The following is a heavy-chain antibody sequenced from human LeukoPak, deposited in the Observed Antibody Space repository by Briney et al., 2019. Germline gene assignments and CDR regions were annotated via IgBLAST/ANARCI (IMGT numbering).Heavy chain of an antibody. CDR3: ARGEMATIEFDY. CDR2: VYYTGYS. Sequence: SETLSLTCSVSGGLISSSGNFYWGWIRQVPGKGLEWIGSVYYTGYSYDNPSLKSRVTISVDTSKNQFSLKLSSVTAADTAVYYCARGEMATIEFDYWGQGTLITVSS. D-gene: IGHD5-24*01. V-gene: IGHV4-39*07. CDR1: GGLISSSGNFY. J-gene: IGHJ4*02.